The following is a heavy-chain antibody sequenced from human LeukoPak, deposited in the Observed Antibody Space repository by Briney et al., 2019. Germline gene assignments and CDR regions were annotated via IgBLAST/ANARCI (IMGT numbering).Heavy chain of an antibody. CDR3: ARFAQYQPRPSGYYFYIDV. CDR2: IYYSGST. CDR1: GGSISGYY. J-gene: IGHJ6*03. D-gene: IGHD1-14*01. Sequence: PSETLSLTCSVSGGSISGYYWNWIRQPPGKRLEFIGYIYYSGSTNYNPSLKSRVTISVDTSKNQFSLKLSSVTAADTAVYYCARFAQYQPRPSGYYFYIDVWGKGTTVTVSS. V-gene: IGHV4-59*01.